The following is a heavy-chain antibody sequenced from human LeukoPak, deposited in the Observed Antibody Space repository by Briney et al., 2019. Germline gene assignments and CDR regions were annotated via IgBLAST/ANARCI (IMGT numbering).Heavy chain of an antibody. CDR3: ARFWDWNYVLFDP. V-gene: IGHV5-51*01. Sequence: GESLKISCKGSGYSFTSYWIGWVRQMPGKGLEWMGIIYPGDSDTRYSPSFQGQVTISADKSISTAYLQWSSLKASDTAMYYCARFWDWNYVLFDPWGQGTLVTVSS. CDR2: IYPGDSDT. J-gene: IGHJ5*02. CDR1: GYSFTSYW. D-gene: IGHD1-7*01.